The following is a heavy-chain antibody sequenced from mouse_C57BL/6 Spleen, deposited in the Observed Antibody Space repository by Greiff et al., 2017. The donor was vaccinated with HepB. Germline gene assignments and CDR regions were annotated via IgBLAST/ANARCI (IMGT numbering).Heavy chain of an antibody. Sequence: EVQLQQSGPELVKPGASVKISCKASGYTFTDYYMNWVKQSHGKSLEWIGDINPNNGGTSYNQKFKGKATLTVDKSSSTAYMELRSLTSGDSAVYYCARGAYGYDDGWYFDVWGTGTTVTVSS. CDR2: INPNNGGT. J-gene: IGHJ1*03. CDR1: GYTFTDYY. CDR3: ARGAYGYDDGWYFDV. V-gene: IGHV1-26*01. D-gene: IGHD2-2*01.